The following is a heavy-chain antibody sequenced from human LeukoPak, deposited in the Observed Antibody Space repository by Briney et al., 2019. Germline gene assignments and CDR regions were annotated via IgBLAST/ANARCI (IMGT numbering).Heavy chain of an antibody. CDR2: INPSGGST. Sequence: ASVKVSCKASGYTFTSYYMHWVRQAPGQGLEWMGIINPSGGSTSYAQRFQGRVTMTRDTSTSTVYMELSSLRSEDTAVYYCARVSVSQQFDYWGQGTLVTVSS. CDR3: ARVSVSQQFDY. V-gene: IGHV1-46*01. D-gene: IGHD6-13*01. J-gene: IGHJ4*02. CDR1: GYTFTSYY.